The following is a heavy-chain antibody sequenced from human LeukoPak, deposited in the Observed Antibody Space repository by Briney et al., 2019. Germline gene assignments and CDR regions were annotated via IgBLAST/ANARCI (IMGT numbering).Heavy chain of an antibody. J-gene: IGHJ3*02. V-gene: IGHV4-59*08. Sequence: SETLSLTCTVSGGSISSYYWTWIRQPPGKGLEWVGYIYYSGSTKYNPSLKNRVTISVDTSKNQFSLNLTSVAAADTAIYYCARLSYYYDSSESDIWSQGTMVTVSS. CDR2: IYYSGST. CDR1: GGSISSYY. CDR3: ARLSYYYDSSESDI. D-gene: IGHD3-22*01.